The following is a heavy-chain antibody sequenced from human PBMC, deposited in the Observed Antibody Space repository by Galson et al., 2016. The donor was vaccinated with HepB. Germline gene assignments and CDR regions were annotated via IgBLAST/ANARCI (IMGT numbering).Heavy chain of an antibody. Sequence: SLRLSCAASGFTFYNYAMTWVRLPPGKRLEWVSGISGSGDTRWYADSVKGRFTISSANSRTKVYLHMKNLSAGDTAIYYCAKRTWGGADNDLWSPHSAGDFLLFYWGQGTPVTVSS. D-gene: IGHD3-3*01. CDR3: AKRTWGGADNDLWSPHSAGDFLLFY. CDR2: ISGSGDTR. J-gene: IGHJ4*02. V-gene: IGHV3-23*01. CDR1: GFTFYNYA.